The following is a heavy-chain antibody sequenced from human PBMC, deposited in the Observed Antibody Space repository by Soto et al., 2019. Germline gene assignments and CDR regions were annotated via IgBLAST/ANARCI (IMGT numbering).Heavy chain of an antibody. V-gene: IGHV3-7*03. Sequence: GGSLRLSCVASGFTFRSYWMSWVRQAPGRGPEWVANIKPDGSEEDYVDPVKGRFTISRDNAKEALFLQMDSLRVEDTAVYYCAREGEPYSRGCRKCGAYDYWGLGALVTVSS. CDR1: GFTFRSYW. J-gene: IGHJ4*02. CDR3: AREGEPYSRGCRKCGAYDY. D-gene: IGHD6-19*01. CDR2: IKPDGSEE.